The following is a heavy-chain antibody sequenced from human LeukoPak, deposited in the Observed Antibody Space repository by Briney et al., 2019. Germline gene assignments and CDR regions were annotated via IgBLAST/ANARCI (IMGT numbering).Heavy chain of an antibody. Sequence: SETLSLTCTVSGGSISSGDYYWSWIRQPPGKGLEWIGYIYYNGSTYYNPSLKSRVTISVDTSKNQFSLKLSSVTAADTAVYYCAREAGDGYNYPYYYGMDVWGQGTTVTVSS. J-gene: IGHJ6*02. V-gene: IGHV4-30-4*01. CDR3: AREAGDGYNYPYYYGMDV. CDR2: IYYNGST. D-gene: IGHD5-24*01. CDR1: GGSISSGDYY.